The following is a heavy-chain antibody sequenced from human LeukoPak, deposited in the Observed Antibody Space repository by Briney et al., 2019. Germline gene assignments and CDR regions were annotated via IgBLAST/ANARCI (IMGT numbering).Heavy chain of an antibody. CDR1: GYTFSSYG. D-gene: IGHD3-16*01. CDR2: VSGYNGDT. CDR3: ARDMTTFNRNWFDP. Sequence: ASVKVSCKASGYTFSSYGTSWVRQAPGQGLEWMGWVSGYNGDTNYAQKFQGRVTMTADTSTSTAYMELSSLRSDDTAVYYCARDMTTFNRNWFDPWGQGTLVTVSS. J-gene: IGHJ5*02. V-gene: IGHV1-18*01.